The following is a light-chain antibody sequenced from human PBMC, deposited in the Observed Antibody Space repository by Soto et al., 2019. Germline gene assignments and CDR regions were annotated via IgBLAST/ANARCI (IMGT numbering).Light chain of an antibody. CDR3: QQYYSYPMYT. Sequence: ALRMPQSPSSLSASTGDRVTITCRASQGISSYLAWYQQKPGKAPKLLIYAASTLQSGVPSRFSGSGSGTDFTLTISCLQSEDFATYYCQQYYSYPMYTFGQGTKLEIK. J-gene: IGKJ2*01. V-gene: IGKV1-8*01. CDR2: AAS. CDR1: QGISSY.